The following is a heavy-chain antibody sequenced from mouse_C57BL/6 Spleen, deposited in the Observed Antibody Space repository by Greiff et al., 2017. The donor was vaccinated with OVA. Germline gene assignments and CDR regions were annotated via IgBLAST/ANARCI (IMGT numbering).Heavy chain of an antibody. CDR3: AIYGSSSYNFDY. Sequence: QVQLQQPGAELVRPGTSVKLSCKASGYTFTSYWMHWVKQRPGQGLEWIGVIDPSDSYTNYNQKFKGKATLTVDTSSSTAYMQLSSLTSEDSAVYYCAIYGSSSYNFDYWGQGTTLTVSS. V-gene: IGHV1-59*01. D-gene: IGHD1-1*01. J-gene: IGHJ2*01. CDR1: GYTFTSYW. CDR2: IDPSDSYT.